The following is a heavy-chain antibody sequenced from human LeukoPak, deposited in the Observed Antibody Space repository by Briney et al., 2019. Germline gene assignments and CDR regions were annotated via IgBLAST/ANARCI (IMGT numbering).Heavy chain of an antibody. J-gene: IGHJ6*03. Sequence: PGGSLRLSCAASGFTFSSYWMSWVRQAPGKGLEGVANIKQDGSEKYYVDSVKGRFTISRDNAKNSLYLQMNSLRAEDTAVYYCARTGYSSSSGLYYYYYYYMDVWGKGTTVTVSS. CDR1: GFTFSSYW. V-gene: IGHV3-7*01. D-gene: IGHD6-6*01. CDR2: IKQDGSEK. CDR3: ARTGYSSSSGLYYYYYYYMDV.